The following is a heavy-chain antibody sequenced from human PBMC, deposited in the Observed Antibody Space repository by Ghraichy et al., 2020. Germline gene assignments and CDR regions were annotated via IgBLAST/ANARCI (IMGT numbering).Heavy chain of an antibody. CDR3: ARHRSGVAGYNDPYFDY. V-gene: IGHV4-4*09. CDR1: GGSISSYY. CDR2: IYTSGST. D-gene: IGHD5-24*01. Sequence: SETLSLTCTVSGGSISSYYWSWIRQPPGKGLEWIGYIYTSGSTNYNPSLKRRVTISVDTSKNQFSLKLSSVTAADTAVYYCARHRSGVAGYNDPYFDYWGQGTLVTVSS. J-gene: IGHJ4*02.